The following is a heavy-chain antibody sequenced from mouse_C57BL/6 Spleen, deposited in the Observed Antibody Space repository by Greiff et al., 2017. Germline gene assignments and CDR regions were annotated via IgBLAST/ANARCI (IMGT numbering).Heavy chain of an antibody. Sequence: QVQLQQSGAELVRPGASVTLSCKASGYTFTDYEMHWVKQTPVHGLEWIGAIDPETGGTAYNQKFKGKAILTADKSSSTAYMELRSLTSEDSAVYYCTRFSDGSSSPFDYWGQGTTLTVSS. CDR3: TRFSDGSSSPFDY. V-gene: IGHV1-15*01. CDR1: GYTFTDYE. D-gene: IGHD1-1*01. CDR2: IDPETGGT. J-gene: IGHJ2*01.